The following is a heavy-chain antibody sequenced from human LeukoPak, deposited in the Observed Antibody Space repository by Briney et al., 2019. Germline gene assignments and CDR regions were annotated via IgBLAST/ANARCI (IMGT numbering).Heavy chain of an antibody. V-gene: IGHV4-38-2*02. CDR1: GYSISSGYY. CDR3: ARDQNSYGFFDY. D-gene: IGHD5-18*01. CDR2: IYHSGST. Sequence: PSETLSLTCTVSGYSISSGYYWGWIRQPPGKGLEWIGSIYHSGSTYYNPSLKSRVTISVDTSKNQFSLKLSSVTAADTAMYYCARDQNSYGFFDYWGQGTLVTVSS. J-gene: IGHJ4*02.